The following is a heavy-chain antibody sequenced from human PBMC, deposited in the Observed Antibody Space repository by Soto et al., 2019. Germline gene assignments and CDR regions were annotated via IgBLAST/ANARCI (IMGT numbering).Heavy chain of an antibody. CDR1: GGTFSSDA. Sequence: QVQLVQSGAEVKKPGSSVKVSCKASGGTFSSDAIIWVRQAPRRGREWMGGIIPISGTTNYAQKFQGRVTITADESTSTVYMELSSLRSEDTAVYYCARDAGDMIRGVMGFFDYWGQGTLVTVSS. J-gene: IGHJ4*02. CDR2: IIPISGTT. V-gene: IGHV1-69*01. CDR3: ARDAGDMIRGVMGFFDY. D-gene: IGHD3-10*01.